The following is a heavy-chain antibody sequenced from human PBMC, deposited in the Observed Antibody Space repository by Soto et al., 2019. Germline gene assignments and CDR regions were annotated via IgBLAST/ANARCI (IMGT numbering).Heavy chain of an antibody. CDR1: GYTFTSYD. Sequence: ASVKVSCKASGYTFTSYDINWVRQATGQGLEWMGWMNPNSGNTGYAQKFQGRVTMTRNTSISTAYMELSSLRSEDTAVYYCARGRPTRYCSGGSCSSLKHPFDPWGQGTLVTVSS. J-gene: IGHJ5*02. CDR2: MNPNSGNT. D-gene: IGHD2-15*01. V-gene: IGHV1-8*01. CDR3: ARGRPTRYCSGGSCSSLKHPFDP.